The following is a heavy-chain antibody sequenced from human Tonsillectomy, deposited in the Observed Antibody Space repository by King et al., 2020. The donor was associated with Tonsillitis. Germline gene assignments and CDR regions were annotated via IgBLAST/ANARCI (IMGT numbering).Heavy chain of an antibody. CDR1: EFTLSNYW. J-gene: IGHJ6*02. V-gene: IGHV3-7*01. CDR3: AREGCLDYYTGMDV. D-gene: IGHD5/OR15-5a*01. CDR2: IKQDGGEK. Sequence: VQLVESGGGLVQPGGSLRLSCAASEFTLSNYWMSWVRQAPGKGLEWVANIKQDGGEKYYVDSVKGRFTISRDNAKNSLYLQMNSLRAEDTAVYYCAREGCLDYYTGMDVWGQGNTVTVSS.